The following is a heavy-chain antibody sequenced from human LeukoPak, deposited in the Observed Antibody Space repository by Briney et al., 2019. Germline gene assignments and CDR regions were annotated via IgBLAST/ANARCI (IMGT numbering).Heavy chain of an antibody. CDR2: ISGSGGNT. CDR1: GFTFSSYA. CDR3: AKVWFGELFGAFNI. Sequence: GGSLRLSCAASGFTFSSYAMSWVRQAPGKGLEWVSVISGSGGNTYYTDSVKGRSTISRDNSKNTLYLQMNSLRAEDTAVYYCAKVWFGELFGAFNIWGQGTMVTVSS. D-gene: IGHD3-10*01. J-gene: IGHJ3*02. V-gene: IGHV3-23*01.